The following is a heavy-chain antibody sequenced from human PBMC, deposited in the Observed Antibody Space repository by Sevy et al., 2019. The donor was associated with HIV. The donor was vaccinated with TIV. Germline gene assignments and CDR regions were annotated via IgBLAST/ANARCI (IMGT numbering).Heavy chain of an antibody. D-gene: IGHD5-18*01. CDR1: GFTFDDYG. J-gene: IGHJ6*02. CDR3: ARNGYGYGYHALLDYYYGMDV. V-gene: IGHV3-20*04. Sequence: GGSLRLSCAASGFTFDDYGMSWVRQAPGKGLEWVSGINWNGGSTGYADSVKGRFTISRDNAKNSLYLQVNSMRDEDTALYYCARNGYGYGYHALLDYYYGMDVWGQGTTVTVSS. CDR2: INWNGGST.